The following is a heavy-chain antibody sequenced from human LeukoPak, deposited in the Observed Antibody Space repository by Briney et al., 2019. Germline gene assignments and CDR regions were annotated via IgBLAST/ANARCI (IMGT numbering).Heavy chain of an antibody. CDR3: ARDQYDFVWGSHRPYFDY. CDR2: ISVYTGNT. V-gene: IGHV1-18*01. CDR1: GYTFSSYG. J-gene: IGHJ4*02. Sequence: ASVKVSCKASGYTFSSYGISWVRQAPGQGLEWMGWISVYTGNTNYAQKFQGRLIVTTDTSTSTAHMELRSLTSDDTAVYYCARDQYDFVWGSHRPYFDYWGQGTLVTVSS. D-gene: IGHD3-16*02.